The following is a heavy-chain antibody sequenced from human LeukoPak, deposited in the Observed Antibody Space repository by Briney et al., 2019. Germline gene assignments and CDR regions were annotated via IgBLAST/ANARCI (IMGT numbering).Heavy chain of an antibody. Sequence: GASVNVSCKASGYTFTSYYMHWVRQAPGQGLEWMGIINPSGGSTSYAQKFQGRVTMTRDTSTSTVYMELSSLRSEDTAVYYCARQIRFLELPKGWFDPWGQGTLVTVSS. CDR1: GYTFTSYY. CDR3: ARQIRFLELPKGWFDP. V-gene: IGHV1-46*01. D-gene: IGHD3-3*01. J-gene: IGHJ5*02. CDR2: INPSGGST.